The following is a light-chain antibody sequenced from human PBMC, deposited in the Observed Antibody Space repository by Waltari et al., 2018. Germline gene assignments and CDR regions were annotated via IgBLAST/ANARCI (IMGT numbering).Light chain of an antibody. CDR2: DVS. CDR1: SSDVGGYNY. Sequence: SSLTQPASVSGSPGQSATISGTGMSSDVGGYNYVSCYRQHPGKASTLMNYDVSNRPAGVSTRFSGSKAGNTASLAISGLQAEDEADYCGSSYTSSSTLYVVFGGGTKLTVL. V-gene: IGLV2-14*01. CDR3: SSYTSSSTLYVV. J-gene: IGLJ2*01.